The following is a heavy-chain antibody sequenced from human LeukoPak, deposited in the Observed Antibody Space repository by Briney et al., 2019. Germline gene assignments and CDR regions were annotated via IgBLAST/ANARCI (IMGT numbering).Heavy chain of an antibody. CDR3: ARLGYCSSTSCSYYYYYYMDV. CDR2: IIPIFGTA. J-gene: IGHJ6*03. D-gene: IGHD2-2*01. CDR1: GGTFSSYA. Sequence: GSSVKVSCKASGGTFSSYAISWVRQAPGQGLEWMGGIIPIFGTANYAQKFQGRVTITADESTSTAYMELSSLRSEDTAVYYCARLGYCSSTSCSYYYYYYMDVWGKGTTVTVSS. V-gene: IGHV1-69*01.